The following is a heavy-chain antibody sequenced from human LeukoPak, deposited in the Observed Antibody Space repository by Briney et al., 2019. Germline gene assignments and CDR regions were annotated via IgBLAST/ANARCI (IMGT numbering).Heavy chain of an antibody. Sequence: PGGSLRLSCAASGFTFSSYSMNWVRQAPGKGLEWVSSISSSSSYIYYADSVKGRFTISRDNAKNSLYLQMNSLRAEDTAVYYCARALKDIVVVPAAMTTLGYWGQGTLVTVSS. CDR3: ARALKDIVVVPAAMTTLGY. CDR1: GFTFSSYS. J-gene: IGHJ4*02. D-gene: IGHD2-2*01. CDR2: ISSSSSYI. V-gene: IGHV3-21*01.